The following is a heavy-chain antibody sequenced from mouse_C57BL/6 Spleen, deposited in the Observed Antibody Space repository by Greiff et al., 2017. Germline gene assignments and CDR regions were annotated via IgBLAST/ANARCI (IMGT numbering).Heavy chain of an antibody. CDR1: GYTFTSYW. Sequence: VQLQQPGAELVKPGASVKLSCKASGYTFTSYWMHWVKQRPGQGLEWIGMIHPNSGSTNYNEKFKSKATLTVDKSSSTAYMQLSSLTSEDSAVYYCARHSGSSYVWYFDVWGTGTTVTVSS. V-gene: IGHV1-64*01. CDR2: IHPNSGST. J-gene: IGHJ1*03. CDR3: ARHSGSSYVWYFDV. D-gene: IGHD1-1*01.